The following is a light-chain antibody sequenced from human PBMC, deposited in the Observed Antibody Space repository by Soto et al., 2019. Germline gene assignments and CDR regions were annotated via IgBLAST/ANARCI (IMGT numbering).Light chain of an antibody. CDR1: NSDVGGYNY. Sequence: QSALAQPRSVSGSPGQSVTISCTGTNSDVGGYNYVSWYQQHPGKAPKLMIYDVTTRPSGVPDRFSGSKSGNTASLTISGLQAEDEADYYCSSHAGSSVVFGTGTKVTVL. CDR2: DVT. V-gene: IGLV2-11*01. J-gene: IGLJ1*01. CDR3: SSHAGSSVV.